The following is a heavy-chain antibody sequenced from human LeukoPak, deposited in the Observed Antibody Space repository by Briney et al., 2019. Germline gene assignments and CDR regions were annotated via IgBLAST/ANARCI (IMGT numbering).Heavy chain of an antibody. CDR2: MNPNSGNT. V-gene: IGHV1-8*01. Sequence: ASVKVSCKASGYTFTSYDINWVRQATGQGLEWMGWMNPNSGNTGYAQKFQGRVTMTRNTSISTAYMELSSLRSEDTAVYYCARVRAIRYYYYWGMDVWGQGTTVTVSS. J-gene: IGHJ6*02. CDR1: GYTFTSYD. D-gene: IGHD2-2*01. CDR3: ARVRAIRYYYYWGMDV.